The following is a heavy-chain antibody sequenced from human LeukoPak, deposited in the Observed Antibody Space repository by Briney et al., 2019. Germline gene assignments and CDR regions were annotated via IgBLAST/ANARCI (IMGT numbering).Heavy chain of an antibody. J-gene: IGHJ5*02. V-gene: IGHV1-2*06. Sequence: ASVKVSCKASGYTFTGYYMHWVRQAPGQGLEWMGRINPNSGGTNYAQKFQGRVTMTRDTSTSTAYMELSRLRSDDTAVYYCARDNGIFGIAMARGVIKPPPGFDPWGQGTLVTVSS. CDR1: GYTFTGYY. D-gene: IGHD3-10*01. CDR3: ARDNGIFGIAMARGVIKPPPGFDP. CDR2: INPNSGGT.